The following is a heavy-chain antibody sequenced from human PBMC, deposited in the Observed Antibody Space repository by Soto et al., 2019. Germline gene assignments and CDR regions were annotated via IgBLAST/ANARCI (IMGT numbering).Heavy chain of an antibody. V-gene: IGHV1-18*01. CDR3: ARGYYYGSGRPTPGGMDV. CDR1: GYTFTNYD. Sequence: QVHLVQSGAEVKKPGASVKVSCKASGYTFTNYDINWVRQAPGHGLEWMGWISTYTGNTNYAQKLQGRVTMTTDTSTSTAYMELRSLRSDDTAAYYCARGYYYGSGRPTPGGMDVWGQGTTVTVSS. J-gene: IGHJ6*02. D-gene: IGHD3-10*01. CDR2: ISTYTGNT.